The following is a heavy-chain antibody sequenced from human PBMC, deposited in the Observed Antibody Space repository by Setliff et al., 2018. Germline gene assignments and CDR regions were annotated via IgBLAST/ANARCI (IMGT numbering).Heavy chain of an antibody. V-gene: IGHV4-59*01. D-gene: IGHD5-18*01. Sequence: KSSETLSLTCTVSGGSISSYYWSWIRQPPGKGLEWIGYIYYSGSTNYNPSLKSRVTISVDTSKNQFSLKLSSVTAADTAVYYCAREHGYSYGQTYYYYGMDVWGQGTTVTSP. CDR3: AREHGYSYGQTYYYYGMDV. CDR2: IYYSGST. CDR1: GGSISSYY. J-gene: IGHJ6*02.